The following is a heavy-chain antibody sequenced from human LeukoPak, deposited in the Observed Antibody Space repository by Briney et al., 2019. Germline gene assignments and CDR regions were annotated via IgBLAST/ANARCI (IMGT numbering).Heavy chain of an antibody. J-gene: IGHJ4*02. Sequence: GGSLRLSCAASGFTVSSNSMSWVRQAPGKGLEWVSSISSSSSYIYYADSVKGRFTISRDNAKNSLYLQMNSLRAEDTAVYYCASLSSSFLVDYWGQGTLVTVSS. V-gene: IGHV3-21*01. D-gene: IGHD6-13*01. CDR1: GFTVSSNS. CDR2: ISSSSSYI. CDR3: ASLSSSFLVDY.